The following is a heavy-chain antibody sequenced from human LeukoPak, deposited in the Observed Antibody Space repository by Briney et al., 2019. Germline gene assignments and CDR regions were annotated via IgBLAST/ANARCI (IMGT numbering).Heavy chain of an antibody. J-gene: IGHJ4*02. Sequence: NTSETLSLTCTVSGGSISSGGYYWSWIRQPPGKGLEWIGEINHSGSTNYNPSLKSRVTISVDTSKNQFSLKLSSVTAADTAVYYCARGWGPYGYYFDYWGQGTLVTVSS. D-gene: IGHD4-17*01. CDR1: GGSISSGGYY. CDR2: INHSGST. V-gene: IGHV4-39*07. CDR3: ARGWGPYGYYFDY.